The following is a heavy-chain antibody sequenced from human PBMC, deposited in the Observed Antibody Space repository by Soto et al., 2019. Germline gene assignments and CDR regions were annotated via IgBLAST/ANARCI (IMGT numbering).Heavy chain of an antibody. J-gene: IGHJ3*02. CDR3: ASGFYDSRGYSEAFDI. Sequence: SETLSLTCTVSGGSISGDHRNWIRQPPGKGLEWIAYVSSSGSTKYNPSLKSRVTISIDTTKNQFSLRLSSVTAADTAVYYCASGFYDSRGYSEAFDIWGQGTKVTVSS. CDR1: GGSISGDH. CDR2: VSSSGST. D-gene: IGHD3-22*01. V-gene: IGHV4-59*01.